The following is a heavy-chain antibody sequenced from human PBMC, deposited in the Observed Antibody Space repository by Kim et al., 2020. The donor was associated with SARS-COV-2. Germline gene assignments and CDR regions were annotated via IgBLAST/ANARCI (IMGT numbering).Heavy chain of an antibody. CDR1: GFTFSSYG. J-gene: IGHJ2*01. D-gene: IGHD2-15*01. Sequence: GGSLRLSCAASGFTFSSYGMHWVRQAPGKGLEWVAVISYDGSNKYYADSVKGRFTISRDNSKNTLYLQMNSLRAEDTAGYYCAKDSPNCSGGSCYGPGYFDLWGRGTLVTVSS. CDR3: AKDSPNCSGGSCYGPGYFDL. CDR2: ISYDGSNK. V-gene: IGHV3-30*18.